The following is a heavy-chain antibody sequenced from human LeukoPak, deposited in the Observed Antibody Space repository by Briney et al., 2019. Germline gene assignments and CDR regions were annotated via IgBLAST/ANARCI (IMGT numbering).Heavy chain of an antibody. J-gene: IGHJ4*02. Sequence: SETLSLTCTVSGGSISSYYWSWIRQPAGKGLEWIGRIYTSGSTNYNPSLKSRVTMSVDTSKNQFSLKLSSVTAADTAVYYCAREGGRYYYDSSGYYPLDYWGQGTLVTVSS. V-gene: IGHV4-4*07. CDR2: IYTSGST. CDR1: GGSISSYY. CDR3: AREGGRYYYDSSGYYPLDY. D-gene: IGHD3-22*01.